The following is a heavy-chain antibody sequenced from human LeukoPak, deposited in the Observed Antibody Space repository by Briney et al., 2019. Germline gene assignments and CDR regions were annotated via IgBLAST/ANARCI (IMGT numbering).Heavy chain of an antibody. J-gene: IGHJ4*02. Sequence: GGSLRLSCAASGFTFSSYGMHWVRQAPGKGLEWVAVIWYDGSNKYYADSVKGRFIISRDNSKNTLYPQMNSLRAEDTAVYYCARVSSSGWYWGMNIDYWSQGTLVTVSS. CDR2: IWYDGSNK. V-gene: IGHV3-33*01. D-gene: IGHD6-19*01. CDR3: ARVSSSGWYWGMNIDY. CDR1: GFTFSSYG.